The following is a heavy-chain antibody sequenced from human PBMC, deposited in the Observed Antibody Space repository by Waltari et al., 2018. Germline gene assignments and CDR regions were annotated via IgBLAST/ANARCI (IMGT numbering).Heavy chain of an antibody. CDR3: AARALHAPY. J-gene: IGHJ4*02. Sequence: EVQLVESGGGLIQPGGSLRLSCAASGFNVGNNYMTWGRPAPGKGRDWVPLCYRQGATSSAAAVKGRFTISRDSSRNTLYLQMNSLRAEDTAVYYCAARALHAPYWGQGALVTVSS. V-gene: IGHV3-53*01. CDR1: GFNVGNNY. CDR2: CYRQGAT.